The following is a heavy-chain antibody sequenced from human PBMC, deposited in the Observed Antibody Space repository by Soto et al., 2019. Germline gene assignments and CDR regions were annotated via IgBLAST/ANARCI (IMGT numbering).Heavy chain of an antibody. Sequence: PGGSLRLSCAASGFTFSSYGMHWVRQAPGKXLEWVAVISYDGSNKYYADSVKGRFTISRDNSKNTLYLQMNSLRAEDTAVYYCAKVVGDCSSTSCYPYYYYYGMDVWGQGTTVTVSS. CDR2: ISYDGSNK. CDR1: GFTFSSYG. CDR3: AKVVGDCSSTSCYPYYYYYGMDV. J-gene: IGHJ6*02. V-gene: IGHV3-30*18. D-gene: IGHD2-2*01.